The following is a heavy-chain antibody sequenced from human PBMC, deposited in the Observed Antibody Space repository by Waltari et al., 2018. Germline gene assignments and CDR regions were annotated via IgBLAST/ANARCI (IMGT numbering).Heavy chain of an antibody. Sequence: QVQLQESGPGLVKPSETLSLTCAVSGYSISSGYYWGWIRQPPGKGLEWIGSIYHSGSTYYNPSLKSRVTISVDTSKNQFSLKLSSVTAADTAVYYCAGLLGYCSGGSCLGDFQHWGQGTLVTVSS. D-gene: IGHD2-15*01. CDR2: IYHSGST. J-gene: IGHJ1*01. CDR3: AGLLGYCSGGSCLGDFQH. CDR1: GYSISSGYY. V-gene: IGHV4-38-2*01.